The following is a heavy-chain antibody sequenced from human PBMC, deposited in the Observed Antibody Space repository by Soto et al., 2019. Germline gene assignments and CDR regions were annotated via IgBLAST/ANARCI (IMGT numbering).Heavy chain of an antibody. D-gene: IGHD6-19*01. J-gene: IGHJ3*01. CDR3: ARDGGVVVAVDAFDV. CDR2: ITWNGATT. Sequence: GGSLRLSSAASGFKFDDHGMTWVRQAPGKGLEWVSGITWNGATTGYADSVKGRFTISRDNAKNSLYLQMNSLRVEDTALYYCARDGGVVVAVDAFDVWGQGTMVTVSS. CDR1: GFKFDDHG. V-gene: IGHV3-20*04.